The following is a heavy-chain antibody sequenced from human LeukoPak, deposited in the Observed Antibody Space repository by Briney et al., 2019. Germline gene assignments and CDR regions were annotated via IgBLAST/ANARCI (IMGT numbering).Heavy chain of an antibody. Sequence: SETLSLTCAVYGGSFSGYYWSWIRQPPGKGLEWIGEINHSGSTNYNPSLKSRVTISVDTSKNQFSLKLSSVTAADTAVYYCTRGGELMNYWGQGTLVTVSS. V-gene: IGHV4-34*01. CDR3: TRGGELMNY. CDR2: INHSGST. J-gene: IGHJ4*02. CDR1: GGSFSGYY. D-gene: IGHD1-26*01.